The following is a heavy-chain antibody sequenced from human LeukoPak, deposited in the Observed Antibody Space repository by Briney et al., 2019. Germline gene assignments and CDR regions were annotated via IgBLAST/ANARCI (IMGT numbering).Heavy chain of an antibody. J-gene: IGHJ4*02. CDR2: ISANVDTT. D-gene: IGHD5-24*01. Sequence: PGGSLRLSCAASGFTFSSYGMHWVRQAPGKGLEWVSAISANVDTTYYAESVKGRFTVSRDNSKNKLFLQMNSLRAEDTAVYYCAKDGYKNQAYWGQGTLVTVSS. CDR3: AKDGYKNQAY. V-gene: IGHV3-23*01. CDR1: GFTFSSYG.